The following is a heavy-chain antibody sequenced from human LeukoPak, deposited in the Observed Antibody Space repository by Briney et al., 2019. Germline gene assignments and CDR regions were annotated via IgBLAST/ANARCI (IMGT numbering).Heavy chain of an antibody. Sequence: PWGSLRLSCAASGFTFSYYGMHWVRQAPGKGLDWVAVIWHDGSYIYYADSVKGRFTISRAYSKNTLYLQMNSLRVEDTAIYYCAKVVQYKASTGTGLDYWGQGTLVTVSS. CDR1: GFTFSYYG. CDR3: AKVVQYKASTGTGLDY. CDR2: IWHDGSYI. J-gene: IGHJ4*02. V-gene: IGHV3-33*06. D-gene: IGHD6-13*01.